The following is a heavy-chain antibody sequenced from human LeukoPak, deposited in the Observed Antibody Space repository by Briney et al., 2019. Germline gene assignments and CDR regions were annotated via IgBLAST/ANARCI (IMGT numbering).Heavy chain of an antibody. V-gene: IGHV3-49*04. CDR2: IRVKAYGGTT. CDR3: TTDYNSRNHLDAFDI. J-gene: IGHJ3*02. D-gene: IGHD1-14*01. Sequence: GGSLRLSCTTSGFTFGDHTMTWVRQAPGKGLEWVGFIRVKAYGGTTEYAASVKGRFTISRDDSKSIAYLQMNSLKTEDTAVYYCTTDYNSRNHLDAFDIWGRGTMVTVSS. CDR1: GFTFGDHT.